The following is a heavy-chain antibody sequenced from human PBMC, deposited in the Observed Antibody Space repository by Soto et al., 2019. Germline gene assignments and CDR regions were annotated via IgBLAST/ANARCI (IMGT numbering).Heavy chain of an antibody. Sequence: PVGSLRLSCAASGFTFSSYSMNWVRQAPGKGLEWVSYISTTSSTIYYADSVKGRFTISRDNSKNTLYLQMNSLRAEDTAVYYFAKGELYYYDSSGYYYDYWGQGTLVTVSS. V-gene: IGHV3-48*01. CDR1: GFTFSSYS. J-gene: IGHJ4*02. CDR2: ISTTSSTI. CDR3: AKGELYYYDSSGYYYDY. D-gene: IGHD3-22*01.